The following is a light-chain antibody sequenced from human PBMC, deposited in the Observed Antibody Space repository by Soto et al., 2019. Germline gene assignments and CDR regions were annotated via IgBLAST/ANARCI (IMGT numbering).Light chain of an antibody. Sequence: EIVLTQSPVTLSLSPGERATLSFRASQSVSNNYLAWYQQIPGQAPRLLIYGASNRATGIPDRFSGSGSGTDFTLTISRLEPEDFAVYYCQQYGSSGTFGQGTKVDI. CDR1: QSVSNNY. V-gene: IGKV3-20*01. CDR2: GAS. J-gene: IGKJ1*01. CDR3: QQYGSSGT.